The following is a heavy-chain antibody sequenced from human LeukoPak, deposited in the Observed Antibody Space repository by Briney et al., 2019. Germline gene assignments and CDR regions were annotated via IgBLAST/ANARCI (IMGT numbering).Heavy chain of an antibody. D-gene: IGHD3-10*01. V-gene: IGHV1-69*13. CDR1: GDPFNSYT. Sequence: GASVKVSCKASGDPFNSYTVNWVRQAPGQGLEWVGGIITIFNTTHYAQKFQGRVTITSDESTTTAHLEVTSLRSDDTAVYYCARDGITMVRGVIGNWGQGTLVTVSS. CDR2: IITIFNTT. CDR3: ARDGITMVRGVIGN. J-gene: IGHJ4*02.